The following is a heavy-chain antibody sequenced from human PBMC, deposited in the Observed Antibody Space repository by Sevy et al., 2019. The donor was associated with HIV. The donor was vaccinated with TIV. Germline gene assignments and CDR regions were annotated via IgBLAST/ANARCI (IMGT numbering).Heavy chain of an antibody. D-gene: IGHD6-6*01. V-gene: IGHV3-23*01. Sequence: GGSLRLSCAASGFSLSNYAMSWVRQAPGKGLEWISTKTGSAGVTYSADSVKGWLTISRANSKITLSLQMNSLRAEDTALYYCAKGRIPSIGTLGPFDSWGQGTLVTVSS. CDR3: AKGRIPSIGTLGPFDS. CDR1: GFSLSNYA. J-gene: IGHJ4*02. CDR2: KTGSAGVT.